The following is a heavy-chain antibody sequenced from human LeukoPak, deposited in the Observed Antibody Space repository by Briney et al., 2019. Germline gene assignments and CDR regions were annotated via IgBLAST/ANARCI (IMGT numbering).Heavy chain of an antibody. CDR2: INPNSGGT. J-gene: IGHJ4*02. CDR3: ARVAYYDSSGYFDY. Sequence: ASVKVSCKASGYTFTGHYMHWVRQAPGQGLEWMGWINPNSGGTNYAQKFQGRVTMTRDTSISTAYMELSRLRSDDTAVYYCARVAYYDSSGYFDYWGQGTLVTVSS. CDR1: GYTFTGHY. V-gene: IGHV1-2*02. D-gene: IGHD3-22*01.